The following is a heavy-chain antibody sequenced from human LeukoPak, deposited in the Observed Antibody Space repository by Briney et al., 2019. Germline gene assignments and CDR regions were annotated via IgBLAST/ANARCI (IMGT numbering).Heavy chain of an antibody. CDR1: GGSISSSSYY. V-gene: IGHV4-39*07. CDR3: AREGTSGSYFVRRYNWFDP. D-gene: IGHD1-26*01. Sequence: SETLSLTCTVSGGSISSSSYYWGWIRQPPGKGLEWIGSIYYSGSTYYNPSLKSRVTISVDTSKNQFSLKLSSVTAADTAVYYCAREGTSGSYFVRRYNWFDPRGQGTLVTVSS. J-gene: IGHJ5*02. CDR2: IYYSGST.